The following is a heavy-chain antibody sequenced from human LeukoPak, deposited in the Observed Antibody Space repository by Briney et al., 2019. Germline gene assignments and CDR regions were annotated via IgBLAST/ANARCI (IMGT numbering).Heavy chain of an antibody. J-gene: IGHJ4*02. CDR1: GFTVSSNY. Sequence: GSLRLSCAASGFTVSSNYMSWVRQAPGKGLEWVSVIYSGGSTYYADSVKGRFTISRDNSKNTLYLQMNSLRAEDTAVYYCARTPVRGYYDAFDYWGQGTLVTVSS. V-gene: IGHV3-53*01. D-gene: IGHD3-22*01. CDR2: IYSGGST. CDR3: ARTPVRGYYDAFDY.